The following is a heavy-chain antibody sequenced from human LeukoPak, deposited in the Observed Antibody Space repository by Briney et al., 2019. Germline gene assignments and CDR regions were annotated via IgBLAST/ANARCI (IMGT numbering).Heavy chain of an antibody. Sequence: GASVKVSCKASGYTFTAYYMHWVRQAPGQGLEWMGWLNPNSGVTNYAQKLQGRVTMTRAMSISTAYMELNSLRFDDTAVYYCARVPFIGSQGRNGMDVWGQGTTVTVSS. V-gene: IGHV1-2*02. CDR3: ARVPFIGSQGRNGMDV. D-gene: IGHD6-19*01. CDR2: LNPNSGVT. CDR1: GYTFTAYY. J-gene: IGHJ6*02.